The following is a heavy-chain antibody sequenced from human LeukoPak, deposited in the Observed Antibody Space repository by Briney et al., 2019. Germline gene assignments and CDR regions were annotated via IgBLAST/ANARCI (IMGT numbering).Heavy chain of an antibody. Sequence: ASVKVSCKASGYTFTSYAMNWVRQAPGQGLEWMGIINPSGGSTSYAQKFQGRVTMTRDMSTSTVYMELSSLRSEDTAVYYCASRGGSGSYPYYFDYWGQGTLVTVSS. J-gene: IGHJ4*02. CDR3: ASRGGSGSYPYYFDY. V-gene: IGHV1-46*01. CDR2: INPSGGST. D-gene: IGHD1-26*01. CDR1: GYTFTSYA.